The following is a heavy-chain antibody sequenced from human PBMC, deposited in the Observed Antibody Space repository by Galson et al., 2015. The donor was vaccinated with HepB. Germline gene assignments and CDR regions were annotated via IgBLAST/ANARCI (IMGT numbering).Heavy chain of an antibody. J-gene: IGHJ6*02. CDR1: GFSLSTSGMR. CDR2: IYWDDDK. Sequence: PALVKPTQTLTLTCTFSGFSLSTSGMRVSWIRQPPGKALEWLARIYWDDDKFYSTSLKTRLTISKDTSKNQVVLTMTNMDPVDTATYYCARNIGATVYYYGMDVWGQGTTVTVSS. V-gene: IGHV2-70*04. CDR3: ARNIGATVYYYGMDV. D-gene: IGHD5-12*01.